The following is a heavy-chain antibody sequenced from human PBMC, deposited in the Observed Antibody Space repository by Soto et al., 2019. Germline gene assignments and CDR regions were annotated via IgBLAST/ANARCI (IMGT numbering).Heavy chain of an antibody. CDR3: AHRLGGDRYFDY. J-gene: IGHJ4*02. Sequence: QITLKESGPTLVKPTQTLTLTCTFSGFSLSTSGVGVGWIRQPPGKALEWLALIYWDDDQRYSPSLKSRLTITKDTSKNQVVLTMTNMDPLDTATYYCAHRLGGDRYFDYWGQGTLVTVSS. CDR1: GFSLSTSGVG. CDR2: IYWDDDQ. D-gene: IGHD2-21*02. V-gene: IGHV2-5*02.